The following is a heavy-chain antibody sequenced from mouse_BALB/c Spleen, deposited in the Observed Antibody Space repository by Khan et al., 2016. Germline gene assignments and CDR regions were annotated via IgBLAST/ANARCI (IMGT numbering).Heavy chain of an antibody. CDR1: GYTFSSYW. CDR3: ARADSYHYFYY. J-gene: IGHJ2*01. CDR2: IFPGSGST. V-gene: IGHV1-9*01. Sequence: QVRLQQSGAELMKPGASVKISCKATGYTFSSYWIEWIKQRPGHGLEWIGEIFPGSGSTNYTEKFKDKATFTADTSSNTACMQLSSPPSEDSAVYFCARADSYHYFYYWGLGTTLTVSS. D-gene: IGHD2-12*01.